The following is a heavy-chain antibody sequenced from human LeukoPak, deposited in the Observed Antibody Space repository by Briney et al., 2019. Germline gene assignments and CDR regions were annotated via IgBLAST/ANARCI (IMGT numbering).Heavy chain of an antibody. Sequence: SETLSLTCTVSGGSISSGGYYWSWIRQHPGKGLEWIGYIYYSGSTYYNPSLKSRVTISVDTSKNQFSLKLSSVTAADTAVYYCARMGSPEVDYYDSSGYPNWGQGTLVTVSS. V-gene: IGHV4-31*03. J-gene: IGHJ4*02. CDR3: ARMGSPEVDYYDSSGYPN. CDR2: IYYSGST. CDR1: GGSISSGGYY. D-gene: IGHD3-22*01.